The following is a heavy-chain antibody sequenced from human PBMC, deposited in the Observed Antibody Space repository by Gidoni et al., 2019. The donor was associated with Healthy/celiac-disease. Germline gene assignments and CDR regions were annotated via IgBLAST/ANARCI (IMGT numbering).Heavy chain of an antibody. CDR1: GGSISSRSYY. V-gene: IGHV4-39*01. Sequence: QLQLPESGPGLVKPSETLSLTCTVSGGSISSRSYYWGWIRQPPGKGLEWIGSIYYSGRNYYNPSIQSRVTISVDTSKNQFSLKLSSVTAADTAVYYWARPSYYDSSGYYQFPFDYWGQGTLVTVSS. D-gene: IGHD3-22*01. CDR2: IYYSGRN. CDR3: ARPSYYDSSGYYQFPFDY. J-gene: IGHJ4*02.